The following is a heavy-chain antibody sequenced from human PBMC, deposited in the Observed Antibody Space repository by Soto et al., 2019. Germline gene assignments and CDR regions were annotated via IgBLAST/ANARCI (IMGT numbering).Heavy chain of an antibody. CDR2: IYYSGST. D-gene: IGHD3-22*01. V-gene: IGHV4-31*03. CDR3: ARDLNYDSIGYSWAFDI. Sequence: SETLSLTCTVSGGSISSGGYYWSWIRQHPGKGLEWIGYIYYSGSTYYNPSLKSRVTISVDTSKNQFSLKLSSVTAADTAVFYCARDLNYDSIGYSWAFDIWGQGTMVTVSS. J-gene: IGHJ3*02. CDR1: GGSISSGGYY.